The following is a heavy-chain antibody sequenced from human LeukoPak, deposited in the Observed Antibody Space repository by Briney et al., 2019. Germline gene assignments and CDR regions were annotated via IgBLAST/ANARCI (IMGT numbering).Heavy chain of an antibody. J-gene: IGHJ4*02. Sequence: PGGSLRLSCAASGFTFSNYAMSWVRQAPGKGLEWVSGISAGGGSTYYADSVKGRFTISRDNAKNSLYLQMNSLRAEDTAVYYCARGTAFWSGYYKYYFDYWGQGTLVTVSS. CDR1: GFTFSNYA. V-gene: IGHV3-23*01. CDR2: ISAGGGST. D-gene: IGHD3-3*01. CDR3: ARGTAFWSGYYKYYFDY.